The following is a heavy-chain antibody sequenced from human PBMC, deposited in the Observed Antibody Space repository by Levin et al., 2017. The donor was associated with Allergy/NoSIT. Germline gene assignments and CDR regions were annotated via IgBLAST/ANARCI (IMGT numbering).Heavy chain of an antibody. Sequence: KISCKASGGTFSSYAISWVRQAPGQGLEWMGGIIPIFGTANYAQKFQGRVTITADKSTSTAYMELSSLRSEDTAVYYCASGGIPTVTPPGAGYYYYGMDVWGQGTTVTVSS. CDR3: ASGGIPTVTPPGAGYYYYGMDV. CDR2: IIPIFGTA. J-gene: IGHJ6*02. V-gene: IGHV1-69*06. CDR1: GGTFSSYA. D-gene: IGHD4-17*01.